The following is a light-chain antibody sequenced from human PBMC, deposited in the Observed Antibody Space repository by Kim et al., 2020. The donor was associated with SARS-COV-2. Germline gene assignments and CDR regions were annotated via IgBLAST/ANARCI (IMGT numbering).Light chain of an antibody. J-gene: IGLJ2*01. CDR1: TGAVTSGPH. CDR2: DPI. CDR3: LLYYNGYRI. V-gene: IGLV7-46*01. Sequence: PGGPVTPTCGSSTGAVTSGPHPYWFPQKPGQAPRPLIYDPINTPSWTPARLSGSLLGGNAALTLSGALPEDEAEYYCLLYYNGYRILGRGTKLTVL.